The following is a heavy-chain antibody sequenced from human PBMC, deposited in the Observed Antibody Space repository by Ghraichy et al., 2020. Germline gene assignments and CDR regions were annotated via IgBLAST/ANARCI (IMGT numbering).Heavy chain of an antibody. CDR2: IYYSGST. J-gene: IGHJ5*02. CDR1: GGSISSSSYY. V-gene: IGHV4-39*07. Sequence: SETLSLTCTVSGGSISSSSYYWGWLRQPPGKGLDWIRSIYYSGSTYYNPYLKIRVTISVDTSQNQFSLKLGSVTAADTAGYYWARVKGGPFTIFGVVIVEFDWFDPGGQGALVTVSS. D-gene: IGHD3-3*01. CDR3: ARVKGGPFTIFGVVIVEFDWFDP.